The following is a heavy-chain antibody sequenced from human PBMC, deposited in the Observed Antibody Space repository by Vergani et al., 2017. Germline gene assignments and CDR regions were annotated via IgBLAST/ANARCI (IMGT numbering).Heavy chain of an antibody. D-gene: IGHD2-2*01. J-gene: IGHJ4*02. V-gene: IGHV3-48*03. CDR2: ISSSCSTI. Sequence: EVQLVESGGGLVQPGGSLRLSCAASGFTFSSYEMNWVRQAPGKGLEWVSYISSSCSTIYYADSVKGRFTISRDNAKNSLYLQMNSLRAEDTAVYYCARALVPAARFDYWGQGTLVTVSS. CDR3: ARALVPAARFDY. CDR1: GFTFSSYE.